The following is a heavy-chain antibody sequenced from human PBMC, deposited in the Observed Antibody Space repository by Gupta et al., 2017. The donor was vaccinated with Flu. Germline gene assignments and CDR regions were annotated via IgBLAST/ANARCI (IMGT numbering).Heavy chain of an antibody. CDR2: IYYSGST. CDR3: ARRGGTVPLPAAPNWYFDL. CDR1: GGSISSYY. D-gene: IGHD2-2*01. J-gene: IGHJ2*01. Sequence: QVQLQESGPGLVKPSETLSLTCTVSGGSISSYYWSWIRQPPGKGLEWIGYIYYSGSTNYNPSLKSRVTISVDTSKNQFSLKLSSVTAADTAVYYCARRGGTVPLPAAPNWYFDLWGRGTLGTVSS. V-gene: IGHV4-59*08.